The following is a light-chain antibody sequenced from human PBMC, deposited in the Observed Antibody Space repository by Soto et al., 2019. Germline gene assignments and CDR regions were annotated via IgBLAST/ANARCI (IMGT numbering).Light chain of an antibody. V-gene: IGKV3-11*01. CDR3: QQRSNWRLT. Sequence: EIVLTQSPATLSLSPGERATLSCRASQSVSSYLAWYQQKPGQAPRLLIYDASNRATGIPARFSASGSGTDFTLTISSLEPEDLAVYYCQQRSNWRLTFGGGTKVEIK. J-gene: IGKJ4*01. CDR2: DAS. CDR1: QSVSSY.